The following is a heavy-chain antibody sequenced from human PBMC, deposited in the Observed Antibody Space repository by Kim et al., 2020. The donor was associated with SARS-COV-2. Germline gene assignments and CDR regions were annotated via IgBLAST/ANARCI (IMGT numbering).Heavy chain of an antibody. CDR3: ARVRNFWSGDAFDI. D-gene: IGHD3-3*01. J-gene: IGHJ3*02. V-gene: IGHV1-2*02. Sequence: AQKFQGRVTMTRDTSISTAYMELSRLRSDDTAVYYCARVRNFWSGDAFDIWGQGTMVTVSS.